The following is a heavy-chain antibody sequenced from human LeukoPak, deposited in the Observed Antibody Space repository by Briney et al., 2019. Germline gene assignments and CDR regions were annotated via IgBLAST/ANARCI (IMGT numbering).Heavy chain of an antibody. CDR1: GFTFSTSA. D-gene: IGHD3-10*01. CDR3: TKRAEFGGFDP. J-gene: IGHJ5*02. V-gene: IGHV3-23*01. CDR2: ISTTVGNT. Sequence: QPGGFLRLSCAASGFTFSTSAMSWVRQAPGKGLEWVSSISTTVGNTYYADSVKGRFTISRDNSNNTLYLQMNSLTAEDTAVYYCTKRAEFGGFDPWGQGTLVTVSS.